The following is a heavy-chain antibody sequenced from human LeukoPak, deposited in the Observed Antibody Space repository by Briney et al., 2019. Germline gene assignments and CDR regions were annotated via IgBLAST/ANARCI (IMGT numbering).Heavy chain of an antibody. Sequence: SETLSLTCTVSGYSISSGYYWGWIRQPPGKGLEWIGSIYESGSTYYNPSLKSRVTILVDTSKNQFSLKLSSVTAADTAVYYCARGRERWLQLRYYFDYWGQGTQVTVSS. CDR2: IYESGST. CDR3: ARGRERWLQLRYYFDY. CDR1: GYSISSGYY. J-gene: IGHJ4*02. D-gene: IGHD5-24*01. V-gene: IGHV4-38-2*02.